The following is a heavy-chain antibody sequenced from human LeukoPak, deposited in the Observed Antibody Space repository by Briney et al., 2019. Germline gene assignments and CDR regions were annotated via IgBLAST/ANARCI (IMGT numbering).Heavy chain of an antibody. CDR3: ARDTYDILTGYYKWAFDI. D-gene: IGHD3-9*01. J-gene: IGHJ3*02. V-gene: IGHV3-21*06. CDR2: ISISSSYI. CDR1: GFTFSSYT. Sequence: KPGGSLRLSCAASGFTFSSYTMNWVRQAPGKGMEWVSSISISSSYIYYAYSVKRRFTISRDNAKNSLYLQMNSLRAEDTAVYYCARDTYDILTGYYKWAFDIWGQGTMVTVSS.